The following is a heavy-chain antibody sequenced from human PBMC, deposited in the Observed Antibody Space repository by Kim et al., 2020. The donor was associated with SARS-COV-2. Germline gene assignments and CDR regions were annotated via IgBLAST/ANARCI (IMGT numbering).Heavy chain of an antibody. D-gene: IGHD3-22*01. CDR3: ARGGGWLLRENYWYFDL. CDR1: GFTFSSYW. Sequence: GGSLRLSCAASGFTFSSYWMSWVRQAPGKGLEWVANIKQDGSEKYYVDSVKGRFTISRDNAKNSLYLQMNSLRAEDTAVYYCARGGGWLLRENYWYFDLWGRGTLVTVSS. CDR2: IKQDGSEK. V-gene: IGHV3-7*03. J-gene: IGHJ2*01.